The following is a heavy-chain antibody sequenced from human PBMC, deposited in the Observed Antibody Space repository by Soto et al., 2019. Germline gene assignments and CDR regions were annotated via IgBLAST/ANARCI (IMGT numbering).Heavy chain of an antibody. D-gene: IGHD5-12*01. CDR3: ARDPVDGYAFFDS. J-gene: IGHJ5*02. CDR1: GGSISSYY. V-gene: IGHV4-59*12. CDR2: IYYSGST. Sequence: PSETLSLTCTVSGGSISSYYWSWIRQPPGKGLEWIGYIYYSGSTNYNPSLKSRVTISVDTSKNQFSLKLSSVTAADTAVYWCARDPVDGYAFFDSWGQGALVTGLL.